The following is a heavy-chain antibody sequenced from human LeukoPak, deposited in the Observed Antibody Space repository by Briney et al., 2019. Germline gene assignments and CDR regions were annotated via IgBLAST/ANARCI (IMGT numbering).Heavy chain of an antibody. Sequence: PGGSLRLSCAASGFTFSSHWMTWVRQAPGKGLEWVANIKKDGSEEYYVDSVKGRFTISRDNAKNTLYLQMNSLRAEDTAVYYCAKAHSSGYYPPFPLFDYWGQGTLVTVSS. CDR2: IKKDGSEE. V-gene: IGHV3-7*03. D-gene: IGHD3-22*01. J-gene: IGHJ4*02. CDR3: AKAHSSGYYPPFPLFDY. CDR1: GFTFSSHW.